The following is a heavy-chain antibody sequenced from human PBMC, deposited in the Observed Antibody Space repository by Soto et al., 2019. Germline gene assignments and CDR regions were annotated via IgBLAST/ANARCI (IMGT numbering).Heavy chain of an antibody. Sequence: SETLSLTCTVSGGSISRSDYYWTWVRQPPGKGLEWIGYIYYSGATSYTPSLKSRVTISVDMSKNQFSLNLTSVTAADTAVYFCARGSPNYYFYGLDVWGQGTTVTVSS. CDR2: IYYSGAT. J-gene: IGHJ6*02. V-gene: IGHV4-30-4*01. CDR3: ARGSPNYYFYGLDV. D-gene: IGHD1-26*01. CDR1: GGSISRSDYY.